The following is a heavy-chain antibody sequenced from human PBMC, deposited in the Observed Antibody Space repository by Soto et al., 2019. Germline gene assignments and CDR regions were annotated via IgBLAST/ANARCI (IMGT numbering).Heavy chain of an antibody. CDR1: GGSLSSYY. Sequence: SETLSLTCTVSGGSLSSYYWSWIWQAPGKGLEWIGNVYYSGNTNYNPSFKTRVTISVDTSKNQFSLNLTSVTAADTAVYYCVRHGIRAGGSWLFDDWGQGTLVTVSS. J-gene: IGHJ4*02. D-gene: IGHD6-13*01. V-gene: IGHV4-59*08. CDR2: VYYSGNT. CDR3: VRHGIRAGGSWLFDD.